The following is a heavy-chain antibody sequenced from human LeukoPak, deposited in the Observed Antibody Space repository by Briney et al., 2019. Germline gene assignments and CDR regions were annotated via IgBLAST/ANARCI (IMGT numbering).Heavy chain of an antibody. Sequence: PGGSLRLSCVPSGFTASSNYMSWVRQAPGKGLEWVSVIYSGSSTYYADAGKGRFTISRDNSKNTLYLQMNSLRAEDTAVYYCASGSGSYRTPYYYMDVWGTGTTVTVSS. D-gene: IGHD3-10*01. CDR2: IYSGSST. CDR3: ASGSGSYRTPYYYMDV. V-gene: IGHV3-53*01. J-gene: IGHJ6*03. CDR1: GFTASSNY.